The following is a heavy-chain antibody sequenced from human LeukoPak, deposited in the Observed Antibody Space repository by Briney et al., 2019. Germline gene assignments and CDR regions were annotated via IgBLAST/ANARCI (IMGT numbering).Heavy chain of an antibody. CDR2: ISSSTSTI. V-gene: IGHV3-48*01. CDR1: GFTFTSYS. D-gene: IGHD4-11*01. CDR3: ARDLVAFDDDYSKF. Sequence: QSGGSLRLSCAASGFTFTSYSMNWVRQAPGKGLEWVSYISSSTSTIYYADSVKGRFTISRDNAKNSLYLQMNSLRAEDTAVYYCARDLVAFDDDYSKFWGQGTLVTVSS. J-gene: IGHJ4*02.